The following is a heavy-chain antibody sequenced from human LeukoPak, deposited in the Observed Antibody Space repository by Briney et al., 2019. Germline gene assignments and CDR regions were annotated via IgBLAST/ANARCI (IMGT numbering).Heavy chain of an antibody. CDR3: ARLTRLSTSPDRYYLDY. D-gene: IGHD3-16*02. CDR2: IYTSGGT. J-gene: IGHJ4*02. V-gene: IGHV4-4*09. CDR1: GDSISSYY. Sequence: SETLSLTCTVSGDSISSYYWSWIRRPPGKGLEWIGYIYTSGGTNYIPSLKGRVTISIDTSKNQFSLKLSSVTAADSAVYYCARLTRLSTSPDRYYLDYWGQGTLVTVSS.